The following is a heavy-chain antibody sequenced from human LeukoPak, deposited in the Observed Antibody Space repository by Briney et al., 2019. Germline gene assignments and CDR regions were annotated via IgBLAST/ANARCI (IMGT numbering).Heavy chain of an antibody. CDR1: GGSFSGYY. D-gene: IGHD6-19*01. Sequence: KPSETLSLTCAVYGGSFSGYYWSWIRQPPGKGLEWIGEINHSGSTNYNPSLKSRVTISVDTSKNQFSLKLSSVTAADTAVYYCASIAVAGYYYYYGMDVWGQGTTVTVSS. CDR2: INHSGST. J-gene: IGHJ6*02. CDR3: ASIAVAGYYYYYGMDV. V-gene: IGHV4-34*01.